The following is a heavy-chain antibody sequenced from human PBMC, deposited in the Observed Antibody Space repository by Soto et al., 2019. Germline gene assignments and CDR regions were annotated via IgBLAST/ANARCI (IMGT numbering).Heavy chain of an antibody. V-gene: IGHV3-9*01. CDR2: ISWNSGII. CDR1: GFTFDDYA. D-gene: IGHD1-26*01. J-gene: IGHJ3*01. CDR3: AKDVEWGGSHLNHAFDV. Sequence: EMNLVESGGGLVQPGRSLRLSCAASGFTFDDYAMHWVRQTPGKGLEGVSSISWNSGIIDYADSVKGRFSISRDSAKNSLNLEMNSLRPEDTALYYCAKDVEWGGSHLNHAFDVCGQGTMVSVSS.